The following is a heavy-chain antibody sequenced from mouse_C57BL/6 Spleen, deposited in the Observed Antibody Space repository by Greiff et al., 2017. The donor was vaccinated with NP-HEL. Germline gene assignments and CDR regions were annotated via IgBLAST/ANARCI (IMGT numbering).Heavy chain of an antibody. V-gene: IGHV1-64*01. CDR1: GYTFTSYW. CDR3: ARDYGGYYFDY. CDR2: IHPNSGST. J-gene: IGHJ2*01. Sequence: QVQLQQSGAELVKPGASVKLSCKASGYTFTSYWMHWVKQRPGQGLEWIGMIHPNSGSTNYNEKFKSKATLTVDKSSSTAYMQLSSLTSEDSAVYYCARDYGGYYFDYWGQGTTLTVSS. D-gene: IGHD2-4*01.